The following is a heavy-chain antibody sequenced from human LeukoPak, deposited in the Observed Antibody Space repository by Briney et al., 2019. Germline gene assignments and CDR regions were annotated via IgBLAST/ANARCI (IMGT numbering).Heavy chain of an antibody. CDR1: GFDFNNYG. D-gene: IGHD5-18*01. V-gene: IGHV3-33*06. Sequence: GGSLRLSCAASGFDFNNYGMHWVRKAPGRGLDWVAVIWYDGTTRYNEDSVKGRFTISRDNSNSTLYLQVNRLRVEDTDVYYCAKDGLDDTAMLRDWGQGTLVTVSS. CDR2: IWYDGTTR. CDR3: AKDGLDDTAMLRD. J-gene: IGHJ4*02.